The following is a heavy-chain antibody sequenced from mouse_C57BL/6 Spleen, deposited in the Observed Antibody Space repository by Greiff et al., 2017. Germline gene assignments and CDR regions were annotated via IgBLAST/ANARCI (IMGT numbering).Heavy chain of an antibody. V-gene: IGHV1-9*01. Sequence: QVQLQQSGAELMKPGASVKLSCKATGYTFTGYWIEWVKQRPGHGLEWIGEILPGSGSTNYNEKFKGKATFTADTSSTTAYMQLSSLTTEDSAIYYCARSLYGSSYDAMDYWGQGTSVTVSS. CDR1: GYTFTGYW. J-gene: IGHJ4*01. D-gene: IGHD1-1*01. CDR2: ILPGSGST. CDR3: ARSLYGSSYDAMDY.